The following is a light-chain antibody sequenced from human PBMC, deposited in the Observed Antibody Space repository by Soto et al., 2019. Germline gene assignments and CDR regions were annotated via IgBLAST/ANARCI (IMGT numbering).Light chain of an antibody. V-gene: IGKV1-5*01. Sequence: DIQMTQSPSTLSASVGDRVTITCRASQSISSWLAWYQQKPGKAPKLLIYDASSLESGVPSTFSGSGSGTEFTLTISSLQPDDFPSYYCQQYNSYLSTFGKG. CDR3: QQYNSYLST. CDR1: QSISSW. J-gene: IGKJ2*01. CDR2: DAS.